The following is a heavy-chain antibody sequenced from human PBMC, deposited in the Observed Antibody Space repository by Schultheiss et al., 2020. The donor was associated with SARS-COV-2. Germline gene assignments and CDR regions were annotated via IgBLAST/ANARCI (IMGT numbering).Heavy chain of an antibody. J-gene: IGHJ4*02. CDR3: ARDSDY. Sequence: SETLSLTCTVSGGSISSYYWSWIRQPPGKGLEWIGYIYYSGSTNYNPSLKSRVTISVDTSKNQFSLKLSSVTAADTAVYYCARDSDYWGQGTLVTVSS. CDR2: IYYSGST. V-gene: IGHV4-59*12. CDR1: GGSISSYY.